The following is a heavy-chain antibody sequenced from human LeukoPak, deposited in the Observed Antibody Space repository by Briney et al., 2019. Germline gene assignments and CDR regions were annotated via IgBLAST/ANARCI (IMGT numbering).Heavy chain of an antibody. J-gene: IGHJ5*02. CDR1: GGSFSGYY. V-gene: IGHV4-34*01. D-gene: IGHD3-9*01. CDR3: ARLWYDIGNGP. CDR2: INHSGST. Sequence: SETLSLTCAVYGGSFSGYYWSGIRQPPGKGLEWIGEINHSGSTNYNPSLKSRVTISVDTSKNQFSLKLSSVTAADTAVYYCARLWYDIGNGPWGQGTLVTVSS.